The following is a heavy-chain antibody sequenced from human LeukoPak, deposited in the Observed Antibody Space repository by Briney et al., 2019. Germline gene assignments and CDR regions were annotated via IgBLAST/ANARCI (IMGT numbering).Heavy chain of an antibody. CDR3: GRAPHYNIISLDY. J-gene: IGHJ4*02. V-gene: IGHV3-74*01. Sequence: GGSLRLSCAASGFTFSTYWMHWVRQAPGKGLVWVSRIKTDGSDTSYADSEKGRFTISRDNAKSTLYLQMKSLRADDTAVYYCGRAPHYNIISLDYWGQGSLVTVSS. CDR2: IKTDGSDT. CDR1: GFTFSTYW. D-gene: IGHD3-9*01.